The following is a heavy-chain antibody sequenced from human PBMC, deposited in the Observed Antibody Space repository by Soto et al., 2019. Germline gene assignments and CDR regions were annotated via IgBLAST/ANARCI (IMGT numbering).Heavy chain of an antibody. D-gene: IGHD3-22*01. CDR1: GGTFSSYA. CDR3: ARNNYYDSSGYYYFDY. V-gene: IGHV1-69*13. CDR2: IIPIFGTT. Sequence: ASVKVSCKASGGTFSSYAISWVRQAPGQGLEWMGGIIPIFGTTKHAQKFQGRVTSTADESTSTVYMELSRLTSEDTALYYCARNNYYDSSGYYYFDYWGQGTPVTVSS. J-gene: IGHJ4*02.